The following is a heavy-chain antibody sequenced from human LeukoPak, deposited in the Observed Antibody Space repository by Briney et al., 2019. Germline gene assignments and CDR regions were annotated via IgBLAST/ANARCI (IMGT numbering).Heavy chain of an antibody. CDR1: GFTFSSYW. Sequence: GGSLRLSCAAAGFTFSSYWMHWVRQAPGKGLVWVSRINSDGSSTSYADSVKGRITISRDNAKNTLYLQMNSLRAEDTAVYYCARGYYGSGMYYFDYWGQGTLVTVSS. CDR3: ARGYYGSGMYYFDY. J-gene: IGHJ4*02. V-gene: IGHV3-74*01. D-gene: IGHD3-10*01. CDR2: INSDGSST.